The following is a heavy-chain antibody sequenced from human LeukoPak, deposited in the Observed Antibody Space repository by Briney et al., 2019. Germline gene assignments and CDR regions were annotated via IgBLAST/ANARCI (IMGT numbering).Heavy chain of an antibody. V-gene: IGHV3-23*01. CDR2: ISTSGDST. J-gene: IGHJ4*02. Sequence: GGSLRLSCAASGFTFNNYAMSWVRQAPGRGLEWVSAISTSGDSTYSADSVMGRFTISRDNSKNTLHLQMNSLRLEDTAVYHCARQLGYCSDGSCYFDYWGQGTLVTVSS. CDR1: GFTFNNYA. D-gene: IGHD2-15*01. CDR3: ARQLGYCSDGSCYFDY.